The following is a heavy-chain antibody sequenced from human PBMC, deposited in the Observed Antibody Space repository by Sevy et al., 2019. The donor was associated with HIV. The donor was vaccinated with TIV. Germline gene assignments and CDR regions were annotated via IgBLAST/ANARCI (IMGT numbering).Heavy chain of an antibody. V-gene: IGHV1-18*01. CDR3: ARCLGGLRPWEYNWFDP. CDR2: VTPYNGHK. J-gene: IGHJ5*02. CDR1: GYTFASYG. Sequence: ASVKVSCKASGYTFASYGISWVRQAPGQGLEWMGWVTPYNGHKKYAQKLQGRVTMTTDTSTSTAYMELRSLRSDDTAVYSCARCLGGLRPWEYNWFDPWGQGTLVTVSS. D-gene: IGHD1-26*01.